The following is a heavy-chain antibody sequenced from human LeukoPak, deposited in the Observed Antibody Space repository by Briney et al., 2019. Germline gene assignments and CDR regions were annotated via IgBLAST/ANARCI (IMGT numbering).Heavy chain of an antibody. J-gene: IGHJ6*02. D-gene: IGHD1-20*01. CDR2: IIPIFGTA. V-gene: IGHV1-69*06. Sequence: GASVKVSCKASGYTFTSYGISWVRQAPGQGLEWMGGIIPIFGTANYAQKFQGRVTITADKSTSTAYMELSSLRSEDTAVYYCARRHHNIITGTGYYGMDVWGQGTTVTVSS. CDR3: ARRHHNIITGTGYYGMDV. CDR1: GYTFTSYG.